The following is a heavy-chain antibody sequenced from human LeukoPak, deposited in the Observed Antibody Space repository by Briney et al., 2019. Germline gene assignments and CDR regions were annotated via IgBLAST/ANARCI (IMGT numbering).Heavy chain of an antibody. CDR3: ARGFLGDYYGSGSYYVFDY. D-gene: IGHD3-10*01. J-gene: IGHJ4*02. Sequence: SETLSLTCTVSGGSISSYYWSWIRQPAGKGLEWIGRIYTSGSTKYNSSLKSRVTMSVDTSKNQFSLKLSSVTAADTAVYYCARGFLGDYYGSGSYYVFDYWGQGTLVTVSS. V-gene: IGHV4-4*07. CDR2: IYTSGST. CDR1: GGSISSYY.